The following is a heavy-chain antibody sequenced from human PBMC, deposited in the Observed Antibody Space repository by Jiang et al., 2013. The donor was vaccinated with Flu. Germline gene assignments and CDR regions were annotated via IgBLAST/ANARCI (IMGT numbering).Heavy chain of an antibody. Sequence: RVTISVDTSKNQXSLKLSSVTAADTAVYYCARDTGEWELLDYWGQGTLVTVSS. D-gene: IGHD1-26*01. J-gene: IGHJ4*02. CDR3: ARDTGEWELLDY. V-gene: IGHV4-59*01.